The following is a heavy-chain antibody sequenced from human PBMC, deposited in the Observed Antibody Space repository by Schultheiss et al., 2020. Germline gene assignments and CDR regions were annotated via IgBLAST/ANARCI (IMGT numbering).Heavy chain of an antibody. V-gene: IGHV3-23*01. CDR1: GFTFSNAW. CDR3: AKDVVGATDSDYYGMDV. CDR2: ISWNSGSI. D-gene: IGHD1-26*01. J-gene: IGHJ6*04. Sequence: GGSLRLSCAASGFTFSNAWMSWVRQAPGKGLEWVSGISWNSGSIGYADSVKGRFTISRDNSKNTLYLQMNSLRAEDTAVYYCAKDVVGATDSDYYGMDVWGKGTTVTGSS.